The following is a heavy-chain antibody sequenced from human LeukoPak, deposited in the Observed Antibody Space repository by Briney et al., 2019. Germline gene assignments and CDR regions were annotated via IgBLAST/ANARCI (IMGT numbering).Heavy chain of an antibody. CDR1: GFTFSSYS. J-gene: IGHJ2*01. CDR3: ASETVVPEGYFDL. Sequence: GGSLRLSCAASGFTFSSYSMNWVRQAPGKGLEWVSSISSSSSYIYYADSVKGRFTISRDNAKNSLYLQMNSLRGEDTAVYYCASETVVPEGYFDLWGRGTLVTVSS. D-gene: IGHD3-22*01. V-gene: IGHV3-21*01. CDR2: ISSSSSYI.